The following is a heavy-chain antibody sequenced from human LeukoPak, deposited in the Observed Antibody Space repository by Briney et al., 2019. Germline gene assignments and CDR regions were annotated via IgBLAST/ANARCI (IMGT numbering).Heavy chain of an antibody. J-gene: IGHJ4*02. CDR3: ARIRRQSFDY. CDR2: INHSGST. CDR1: GGSISSSNW. D-gene: IGHD3-10*01. Sequence: SGTLSLTCAVSGGSISSSNWWSWVRQPPGKGLEWIGEINHSGSTNYNPSLKSRVTISVDTSKNQFSLKLSSVTAADTAVYYCARIRRQSFDYWGQGTLVTVSS. V-gene: IGHV4-4*02.